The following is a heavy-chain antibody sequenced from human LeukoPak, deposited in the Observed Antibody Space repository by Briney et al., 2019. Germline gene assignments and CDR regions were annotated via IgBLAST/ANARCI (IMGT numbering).Heavy chain of an antibody. J-gene: IGHJ4*02. D-gene: IGHD3-22*01. V-gene: IGHV1-2*02. CDR2: INPNSGGT. CDR3: ARGRQPYYYDSSGYYYFDY. Sequence: GASVKVSCKASGYTFTGYYMHWVRQAPGQGLEWMGWINPNSGGTNYAQKFQGRVTMTRDTSISTAYMELSRLRSDDTAVNYCARGRQPYYYDSSGYYYFDYWGQGTLVTVSS. CDR1: GYTFTGYY.